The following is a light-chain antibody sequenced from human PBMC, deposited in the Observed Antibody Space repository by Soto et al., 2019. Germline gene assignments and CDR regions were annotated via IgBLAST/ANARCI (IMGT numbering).Light chain of an antibody. CDR2: AAS. CDR1: QGISSY. Sequence: AIRMTQSPSSLSASTGDRVTITCRASQGISSYLAWYQQKPGKAPKLLIYAASTLQSGVPSRFSGSGSGTDFTLTISCLQSEDFATYYCQQYYTLYTSGQGTKLEIK. J-gene: IGKJ2*01. CDR3: QQYYTLYT. V-gene: IGKV1-8*01.